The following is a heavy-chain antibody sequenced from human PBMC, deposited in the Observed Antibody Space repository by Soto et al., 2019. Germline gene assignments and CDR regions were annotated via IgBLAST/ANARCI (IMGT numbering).Heavy chain of an antibody. CDR2: IRSKSNSYAT. Sequence: EVQLVESGGGLVQPGGSLKLSCAVSGFTFSGSAMHWVLQASGKGLEWVGRIRSKSNSYATAYAASVKGRFTISRDDSKNTSYLQMNSLKTEDTAVYYCTRGYGDYVRYYWGQGTLVTVSS. CDR1: GFTFSGSA. J-gene: IGHJ4*02. V-gene: IGHV3-73*01. D-gene: IGHD4-17*01. CDR3: TRGYGDYVRYY.